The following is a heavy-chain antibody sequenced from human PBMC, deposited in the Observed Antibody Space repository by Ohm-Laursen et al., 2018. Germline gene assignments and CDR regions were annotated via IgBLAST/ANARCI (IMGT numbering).Heavy chain of an antibody. CDR3: ARDEAPHYDFWSGYLAVGWFDP. V-gene: IGHV4-59*12. J-gene: IGHJ5*02. Sequence: GTLSLTCTVSGGSISSYYWSWIRQPPGKGLEWIGYIYYSGSTNYNPSLKSRVTISVDTSKNQFSLKLSSVTAADTAVYYCARDEAPHYDFWSGYLAVGWFDPWGQGTLVTVSS. D-gene: IGHD3-3*01. CDR2: IYYSGST. CDR1: GGSISSYY.